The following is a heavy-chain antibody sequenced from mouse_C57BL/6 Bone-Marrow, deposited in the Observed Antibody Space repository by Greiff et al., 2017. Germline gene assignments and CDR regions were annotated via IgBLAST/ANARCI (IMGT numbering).Heavy chain of an antibody. J-gene: IGHJ4*01. D-gene: IGHD2-5*01. Sequence: QVQLQQPGAELVKPGASVKMSCKASGYTFTSYWITWVKQRPGQGLEWIGDIYPGSGSTNYNEKFKSKATLTVDTSSSTAYMQLSRLTSEDSAVYYCARIDLLCYSNPLYAMDYWGQGTSVTVSA. V-gene: IGHV1-55*01. CDR2: IYPGSGST. CDR3: ARIDLLCYSNPLYAMDY. CDR1: GYTFTSYW.